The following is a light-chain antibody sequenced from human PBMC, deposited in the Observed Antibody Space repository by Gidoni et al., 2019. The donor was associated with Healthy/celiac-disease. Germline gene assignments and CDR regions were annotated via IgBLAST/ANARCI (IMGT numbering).Light chain of an antibody. V-gene: IGKV1-9*01. Sequence: IQLTQSPSSLSASVGDRVTITCRASQGISSYLPWYQQKPGKAPKLLIYAASTLQSGVPSRFSGSGSGTDFTLTISSLQPEDFAAYYCQQLNSYPFTFGGGTKVEIK. J-gene: IGKJ4*01. CDR2: AAS. CDR1: QGISSY. CDR3: QQLNSYPFT.